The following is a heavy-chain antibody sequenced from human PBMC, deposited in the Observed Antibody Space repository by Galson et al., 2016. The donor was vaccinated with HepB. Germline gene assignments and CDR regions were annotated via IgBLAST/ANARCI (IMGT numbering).Heavy chain of an antibody. V-gene: IGHV3-30*18. CDR1: GFTFSDYG. CDR2: VSDDGSNK. D-gene: IGHD3-16*02. J-gene: IGHJ6*02. Sequence: SLRLSCAASGFTFSDYGMHWVRQAPGKGLEWVALVSDDGSNKYYADSVKGRFTISRDNSKNTVHLQMNSLRAEDTAVYYCAKESFYGLDVWGQGTTVTVS. CDR3: AKESFYGLDV.